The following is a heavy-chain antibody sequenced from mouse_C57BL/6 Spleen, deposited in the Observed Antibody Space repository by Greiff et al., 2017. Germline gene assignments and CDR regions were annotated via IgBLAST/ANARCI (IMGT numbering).Heavy chain of an antibody. CDR3: ARDSLYDYEGWFAY. D-gene: IGHD2-4*01. J-gene: IGHJ3*01. CDR1: GFTFSSYA. V-gene: IGHV5-4*01. Sequence: EVQLVESGGGLVKPGGSLKLSCAASGFTFSSYAMSWVRQTPEKRLEWVATISDGGSYTYYPDNVKGRFPISRDNAKNNLYLQMSHLKSEDTAMYYCARDSLYDYEGWFAYWGQGTLVTVSA. CDR2: ISDGGSYT.